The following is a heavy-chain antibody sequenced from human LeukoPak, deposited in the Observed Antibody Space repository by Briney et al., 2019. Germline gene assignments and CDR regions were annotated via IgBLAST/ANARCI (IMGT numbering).Heavy chain of an antibody. CDR3: ARHTYYYDSSGYYFDY. Sequence: GESLKISCKGSGYSFTSYWIGWLRQMPGKGLEWMGIIYPGDSDTRYSPSFQGQVTISADKSISTAYLQWSSLKASDTAMYYCARHTYYYDSSGYYFDYWGQGTLVTVSS. CDR2: IYPGDSDT. CDR1: GYSFTSYW. J-gene: IGHJ4*02. D-gene: IGHD3-22*01. V-gene: IGHV5-51*01.